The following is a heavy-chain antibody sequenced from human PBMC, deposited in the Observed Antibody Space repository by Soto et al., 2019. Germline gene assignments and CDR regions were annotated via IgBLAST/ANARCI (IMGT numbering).Heavy chain of an antibody. J-gene: IGHJ4*02. D-gene: IGHD6-19*01. CDR1: GGTFSSYA. CDR3: ARVEGSSGWSNFDY. CDR2: IIPIFGTA. V-gene: IGHV1-69*12. Sequence: QVQLVQSGAEVKKPGSSVKVSCKASGGTFSSYAISWVRQAPGQGLDWMGGIIPIFGTANYAQKFQGRVTITADESTSTAYMELSSLRSEDTAVYYCARVEGSSGWSNFDYWGQGTLVTVSS.